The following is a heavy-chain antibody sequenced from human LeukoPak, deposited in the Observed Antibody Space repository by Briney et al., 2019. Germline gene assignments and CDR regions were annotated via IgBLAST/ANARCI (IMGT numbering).Heavy chain of an antibody. Sequence: GGSLRLSCAASGFTFSSYGMHWVRQAPGKGLEWVAVISYDGSNKYYADSVRGRFTISRDNSKNTLYLQMNSLRAEDTAVYYCAKVYSSWYSVYYFDYWGQGTLVTVSS. CDR1: GFTFSSYG. CDR2: ISYDGSNK. CDR3: AKVYSSWYSVYYFDY. V-gene: IGHV3-30*18. D-gene: IGHD6-13*01. J-gene: IGHJ4*02.